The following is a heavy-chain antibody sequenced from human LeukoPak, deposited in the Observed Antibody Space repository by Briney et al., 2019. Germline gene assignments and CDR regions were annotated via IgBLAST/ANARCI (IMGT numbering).Heavy chain of an antibody. CDR3: ATRESSMALTF. J-gene: IGHJ4*02. CDR2: INEVGTKE. CDR1: GFIFSDYW. V-gene: IGHV3-7*01. Sequence: GGSLTLSRAASGFIFSDYWMNWVRQVPGKGLEWVANINEVGTKEDYVDSVRGRFTISRDNTKNTLYLQMNSLRAEDTARYYCATRESSMALTFWSEGCLVTVSS. D-gene: IGHD2/OR15-2a*01.